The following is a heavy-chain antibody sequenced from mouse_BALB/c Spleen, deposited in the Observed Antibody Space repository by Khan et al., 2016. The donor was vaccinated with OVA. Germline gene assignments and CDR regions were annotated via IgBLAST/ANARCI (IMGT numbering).Heavy chain of an antibody. J-gene: IGHJ4*01. V-gene: IGHV2-6-4*01. D-gene: IGHD2-14*01. CDR2: ILGGGGT. Sequence: VQLPESGPGPVAPLQSLFHPCTFPWFSFSRFYLPWVRQPPGKGLELLGIILGGGGTGFYSTLKSRLSISKDNSKRQVFLKVNSLQTDDTAMYYCARAYYRYDGYYAMDYWGQGTSVTVSS. CDR1: WFSFSRFY. CDR3: ARAYYRYDGYYAMDY.